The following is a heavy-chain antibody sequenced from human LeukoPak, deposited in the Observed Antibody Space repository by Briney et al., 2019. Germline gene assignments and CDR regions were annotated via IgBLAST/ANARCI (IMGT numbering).Heavy chain of an antibody. CDR1: GYTFTSYG. D-gene: IGHD6-19*01. J-gene: IGHJ4*02. CDR3: ARDLRRDSSGWNSQAVLDY. V-gene: IGHV1-18*01. Sequence: ASVKVSCKASGYTFTSYGISWVRQAPGQGLEWMGWISAYNSNTKYAQTKLQGRVTMTTDTSTSTAYMELRSLRSDDTAVYYCARDLRRDSSGWNSQAVLDYWGQGTLVTVSS. CDR2: ISAYNSNT.